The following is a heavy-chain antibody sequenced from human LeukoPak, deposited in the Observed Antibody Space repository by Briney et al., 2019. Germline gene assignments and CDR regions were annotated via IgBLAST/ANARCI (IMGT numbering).Heavy chain of an antibody. Sequence: SETLSLTCTVSGGSISSSGYYWGWIRQTPGKGLEWIGSIYYSGSNYHNPSLKSRVSMSVDTSKNQFSLKLSSVTAADTAVYYCARDHGYSNGFDYWGQGTLVTVSS. CDR3: ARDHGYSNGFDY. J-gene: IGHJ4*02. D-gene: IGHD4-11*01. V-gene: IGHV4-39*07. CDR1: GGSISSSGYY. CDR2: IYYSGSN.